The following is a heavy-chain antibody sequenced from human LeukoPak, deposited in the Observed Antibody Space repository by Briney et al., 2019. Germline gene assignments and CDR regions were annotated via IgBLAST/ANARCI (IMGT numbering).Heavy chain of an antibody. D-gene: IGHD6-19*01. CDR1: GFTFSSYS. Sequence: PGGSLRLSCAASGFTFSSYSMTWVRQAPGKGLEWISSISSSSSYIYYADSVKGRFTISRDNAKNSLYLQMNSLRAEDTAVYYCARDSFIAVAGTRGFAFDIWGQGTMVTVSS. CDR2: ISSSSSYI. J-gene: IGHJ3*02. V-gene: IGHV3-21*01. CDR3: ARDSFIAVAGTRGFAFDI.